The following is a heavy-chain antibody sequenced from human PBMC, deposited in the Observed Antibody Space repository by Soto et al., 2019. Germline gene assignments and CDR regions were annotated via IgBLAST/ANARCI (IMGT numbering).Heavy chain of an antibody. CDR1: GYTFTGYY. CDR2: INPNSGGT. D-gene: IGHD4-17*01. J-gene: IGHJ6*02. Sequence: ASVKVSCKASGYTFTGYYMHWVRQAPGQGLEWMGWINPNSGGTNYAQKFQGWVTMTRDTSISTAYMELSSLRPEDTAVYYCAREGLVLVPTTVNSDYYYYAMDVWGQGTAVTVSS. CDR3: AREGLVLVPTTVNSDYYYYAMDV. V-gene: IGHV1-2*04.